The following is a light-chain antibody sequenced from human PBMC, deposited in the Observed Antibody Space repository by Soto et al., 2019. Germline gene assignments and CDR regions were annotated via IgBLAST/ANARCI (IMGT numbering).Light chain of an antibody. CDR1: QSVSSN. J-gene: IGKJ2*01. V-gene: IGKV3-15*01. CDR2: GAS. Sequence: SQSVSSNVAWYQQKPGQAPRLLFHGASSRATGIPARFSGSGSGTEFTLTISSPQSEDFALYSCQQSSQCPLYPFAQGTKVDIK. CDR3: QQSSQCPLYP.